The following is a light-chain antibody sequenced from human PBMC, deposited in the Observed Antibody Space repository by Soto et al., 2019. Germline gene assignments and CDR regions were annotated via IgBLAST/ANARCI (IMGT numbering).Light chain of an antibody. CDR1: SSNVGRYNY. V-gene: IGLV2-14*01. CDR3: SSYKSSSTGF. Sequence: QSALTQPASVSGSPGQSITISCTGTSSNVGRYNYFSWYQQPPGEPHKLMIYEVSNRPSGVSNRFSSSNAGNTALLTTSGLQAEDEADYYCSSYKSSSTGFFGGGTKLTVL. CDR2: EVS. J-gene: IGLJ2*01.